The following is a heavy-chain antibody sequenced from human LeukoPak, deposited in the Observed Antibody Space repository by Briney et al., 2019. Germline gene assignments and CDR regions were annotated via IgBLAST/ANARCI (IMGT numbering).Heavy chain of an antibody. V-gene: IGHV3-30-3*01. J-gene: IGHJ4*02. CDR3: ARGFDY. Sequence: SCKVSGYTLTELSMHWVRQAPGKGLEWVAVISYDGSNKYYADSVKGRFTISRDNSKNTLYLQMNSLRAEDTAVYYCARGFDYWGQGTLVTVSS. CDR1: GYTLTELS. CDR2: ISYDGSNK.